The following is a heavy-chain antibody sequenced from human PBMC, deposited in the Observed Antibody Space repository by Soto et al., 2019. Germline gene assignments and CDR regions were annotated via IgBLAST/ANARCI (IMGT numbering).Heavy chain of an antibody. CDR3: TTDYYDSSGFPGFDP. CDR2: IKSKTDGGTT. J-gene: IGHJ5*02. Sequence: PGGSLRLSCAASGFTFSNAWMSWVRQAPGKGLEWVGRIKSKTDGGTTDYAAPVKGRFTISRDDSKNTLYLQMNSLKTEDTAVYYCTTDYYDSSGFPGFDPWGQGTLVAVSS. V-gene: IGHV3-15*01. CDR1: GFTFSNAW. D-gene: IGHD3-22*01.